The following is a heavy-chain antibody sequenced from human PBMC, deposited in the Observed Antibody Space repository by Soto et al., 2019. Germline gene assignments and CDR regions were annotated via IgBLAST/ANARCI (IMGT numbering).Heavy chain of an antibody. J-gene: IGHJ4*02. CDR1: GFTFSSYA. D-gene: IGHD6-19*01. V-gene: IGHV3-23*01. Sequence: EVQLLESGGGLVQPGGSLRLSSAASGFTFSSYAMRWVRQAPGKGLEWVSAISGSGGSTYYADSVKGRFTISRDNSKNTLYLQTNSLRAEDTAVYYCARRGSGRYYDYWGQGTLVTVSS. CDR2: ISGSGGST. CDR3: ARRGSGRYYDY.